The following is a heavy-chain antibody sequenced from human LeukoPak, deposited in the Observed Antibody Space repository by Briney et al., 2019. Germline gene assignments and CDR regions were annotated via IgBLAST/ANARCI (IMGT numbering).Heavy chain of an antibody. D-gene: IGHD5-12*01. CDR2: IYYSGST. Sequence: SQTLSLTCPVSGGSISSGGYYWSWIRQHPGKGLEWIGYIYYSGSTYYNPSLKSRVTISVDTSKNQFSLKLSSVTAADTAVYYCARAQEYSGYPYYYYYYGMDVWGQGTTVTVSS. V-gene: IGHV4-31*03. J-gene: IGHJ6*02. CDR1: GGSISSGGYY. CDR3: ARAQEYSGYPYYYYYYGMDV.